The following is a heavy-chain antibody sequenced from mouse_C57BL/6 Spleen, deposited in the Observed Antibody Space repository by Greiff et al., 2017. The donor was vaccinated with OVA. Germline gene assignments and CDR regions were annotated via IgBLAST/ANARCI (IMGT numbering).Heavy chain of an antibody. Sequence: QVQLQQSGPELVKPGASVKISCKASGYAFSSSWMNWVKQRPGKGLEWIGRIYPGDGDTNYNGKFKGKATLTADKSSSTAYMQLSSLTSEDSAVYFCAPYSTGFDYWGQGTTLTVSS. D-gene: IGHD2-5*01. CDR2: IYPGDGDT. CDR1: GYAFSSSW. J-gene: IGHJ2*01. V-gene: IGHV1-82*01. CDR3: APYSTGFDY.